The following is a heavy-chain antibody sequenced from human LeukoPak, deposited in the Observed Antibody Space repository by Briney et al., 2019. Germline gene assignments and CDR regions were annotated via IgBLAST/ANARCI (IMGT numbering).Heavy chain of an antibody. J-gene: IGHJ4*02. CDR2: INPSGGST. CDR3: ARESERGYSYGYALGY. D-gene: IGHD5-18*01. Sequence: GASVKVSCKASGYTFTSYYMHWVRQAPGQGLEWMGIINPSGGSTSYAQKFQGRVTMTRDTSTSTVYMELSSLRSEDTAVYYCARESERGYSYGYALGYWGQGTLVTVSS. V-gene: IGHV1-46*01. CDR1: GYTFTSYY.